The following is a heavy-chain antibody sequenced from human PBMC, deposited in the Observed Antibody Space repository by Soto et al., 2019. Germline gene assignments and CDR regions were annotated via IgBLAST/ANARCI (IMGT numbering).Heavy chain of an antibody. CDR2: MNPNSGNT. V-gene: IGHV1-8*01. CDR3: ARASYCSGGSCYTNYSSSKYIVV. D-gene: IGHD2-15*01. Sequence: ASVKVSXKASGYTFTSYDINWVRQATGQGLEWMGWMNPNSGNTGYAQKFQGRVTMTRNTSISTAYMELSSLRSEDTAVYYCARASYCSGGSCYTNYSSSKYIVVWDKRLT. J-gene: IGHJ6*03. CDR1: GYTFTSYD.